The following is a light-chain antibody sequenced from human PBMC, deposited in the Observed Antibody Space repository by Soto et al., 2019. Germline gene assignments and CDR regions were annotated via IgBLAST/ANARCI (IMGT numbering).Light chain of an antibody. V-gene: IGKV3-15*01. CDR3: QHYKSYSKA. CDR2: DVS. J-gene: IGKJ1*01. CDR1: QIVRNN. Sequence: EILMTQSPATLSVSRGERGTRSCRASQIVRNNLAWYQQKPGQAPRLLIYDVSTWATGVPGRLSGSGSGTEFTLTISSLQPDDFATYYCQHYKSYSKAFGQGTKVDVK.